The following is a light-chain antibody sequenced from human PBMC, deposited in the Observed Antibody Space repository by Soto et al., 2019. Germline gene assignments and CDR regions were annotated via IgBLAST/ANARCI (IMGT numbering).Light chain of an antibody. CDR1: QSISHW. CDR2: DAS. Sequence: DIQMTQSPSTLSASVGDRVTITCRASQSISHWLAWYQQKPGKAPNLLIYDASSLESGVPSRFSGSGSGTEFTLTISSLQADDFATYYCQQYNSYSGTFGQGTKLEIK. CDR3: QQYNSYSGT. J-gene: IGKJ2*01. V-gene: IGKV1-5*01.